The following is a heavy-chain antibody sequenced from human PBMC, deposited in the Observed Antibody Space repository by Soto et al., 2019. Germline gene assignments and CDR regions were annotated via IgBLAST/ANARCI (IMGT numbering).Heavy chain of an antibody. Sequence: QVQLVQSGAEVKKPGSSVKVSCKASGGTFSSYAISWVRQAPGQGLEWRGGIIPIFGTAHYAQKFQGRVTITADESTSTDYMELSSLRSEDTAVYYCARDLGVGATTSDYYVMDVWGQGPTVTVSS. J-gene: IGHJ6*02. V-gene: IGHV1-69*01. D-gene: IGHD1-26*01. CDR1: GGTFSSYA. CDR2: IIPIFGTA. CDR3: ARDLGVGATTSDYYVMDV.